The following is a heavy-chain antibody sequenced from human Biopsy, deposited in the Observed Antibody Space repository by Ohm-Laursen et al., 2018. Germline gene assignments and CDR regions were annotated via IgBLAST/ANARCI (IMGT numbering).Heavy chain of an antibody. V-gene: IGHV4-61*01. J-gene: IGHJ4*02. CDR1: GDSVSSGIFY. CDR3: ARGMRSSGWPYFDS. Sequence: TLSLTCTVSGDSVSSGIFYWTWIRQPPGQGLEYIGYIYDRGSTANYNPSLESRVTMSVDMPKNQFSLKLSSVTAANTAIYYCARGMRSSGWPYFDSWGQGTLVTVSS. D-gene: IGHD6-19*01. CDR2: IYDRGSTA.